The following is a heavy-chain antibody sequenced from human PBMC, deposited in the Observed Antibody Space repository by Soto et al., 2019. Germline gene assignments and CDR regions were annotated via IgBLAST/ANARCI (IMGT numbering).Heavy chain of an antibody. Sequence: KASETLSLTCTVSGGSISSYYWSWIRQPPGKGLEWIGYIYSSGSFNYNPSLKSRVTISIDTSTSQFSLDLTSVTAADTAVYYCARKHGGRLDYWGQGTMGTVSS. V-gene: IGHV4-59*01. D-gene: IGHD2-15*01. CDR2: IYSSGSF. J-gene: IGHJ4*02. CDR1: GGSISSYY. CDR3: ARKHGGRLDY.